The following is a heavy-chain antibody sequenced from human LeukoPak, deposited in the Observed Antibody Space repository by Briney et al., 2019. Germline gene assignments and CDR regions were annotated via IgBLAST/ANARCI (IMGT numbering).Heavy chain of an antibody. CDR3: AKTAAGRGGYYFDY. CDR1: GGSFSGYY. Sequence: SETLSLTCAVYGGSFSGYYWSWIRQPPGKGLEWIGEINHSGSTNYNPSLKSRVTISVDTSKNQFSLKLSSVTAEDTAVYYCAKTAAGRGGYYFDYWGQGTLVTVSS. CDR2: INHSGST. V-gene: IGHV4-34*01. J-gene: IGHJ4*02. D-gene: IGHD6-13*01.